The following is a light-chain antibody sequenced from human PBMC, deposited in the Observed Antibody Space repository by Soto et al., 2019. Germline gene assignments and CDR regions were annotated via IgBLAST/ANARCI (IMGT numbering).Light chain of an antibody. CDR3: QQRSDWPST. J-gene: IGKJ4*01. Sequence: PGERATLSCRASQSVGTYSAWYQQKPGQAPRLLIYDSSNRATGIPARFSGSGSGTDFTLTISSLEPEDFAVYYCQQRSDWPSTFGGGTKVEIK. CDR2: DSS. V-gene: IGKV3-11*01. CDR1: QSVGTY.